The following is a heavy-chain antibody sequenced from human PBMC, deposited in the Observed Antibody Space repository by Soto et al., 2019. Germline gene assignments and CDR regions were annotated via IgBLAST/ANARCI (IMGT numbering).Heavy chain of an antibody. CDR1: GFTFSSYT. CDR2: ISGSGGST. CDR3: ARFGSGRYYNVWYYYGMDV. Sequence: GGALRLSCAASGFTFSSYTMTGVRQAPGKGLEWVSAISGSGGSTYYADSVKGRFTISRDNSKNTLYVQMNSLRAEDTAAYSCARFGSGRYYNVWYYYGMDVWGQGTTVTVSS. D-gene: IGHD3-10*01. J-gene: IGHJ6*02. V-gene: IGHV3-23*01.